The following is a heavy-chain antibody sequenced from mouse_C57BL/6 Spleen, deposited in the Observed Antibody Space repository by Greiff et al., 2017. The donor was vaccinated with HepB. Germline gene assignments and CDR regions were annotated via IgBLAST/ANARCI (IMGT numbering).Heavy chain of an antibody. CDR2: ISSGGDYI. J-gene: IGHJ4*01. CDR1: GFTFSSYA. Sequence: EVQRVESGEGLVKPGGSLKLSCAASGFTFSSYAMSWVRQTPEKRLEWVAYISSGGDYIYYADTVKGRFTISRDNARNTLYLQMSSLKSEDTAMYYCTRDGDYYGSRGAMDYWGQGTSVTVSS. V-gene: IGHV5-9-1*02. CDR3: TRDGDYYGSRGAMDY. D-gene: IGHD1-1*01.